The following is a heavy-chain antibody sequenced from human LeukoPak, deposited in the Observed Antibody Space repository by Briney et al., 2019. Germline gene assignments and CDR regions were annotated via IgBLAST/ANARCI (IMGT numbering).Heavy chain of an antibody. CDR2: IYYSGST. J-gene: IGHJ4*02. D-gene: IGHD3-10*01. CDR1: GGSISSYY. V-gene: IGHV4-59*01. CDR3: ARATGYGSGSYNDY. Sequence: SETLSLTCTVSGGSISSYYWSWIRQPPGKGLEWIGYIYYSGSTNYNPSLKSRATISVDTSKNQFSLKLSSVTAADTAVYYCARATGYGSGSYNDYWGQGTLVTVSS.